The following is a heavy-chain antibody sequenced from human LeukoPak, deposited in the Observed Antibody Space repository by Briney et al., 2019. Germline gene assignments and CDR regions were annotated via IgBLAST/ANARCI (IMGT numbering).Heavy chain of an antibody. J-gene: IGHJ4*02. D-gene: IGHD3-10*01. Sequence: SETLSLTCTVSGGSISSSNYYWSWIRQHPGKGLEWIGYIYYSGSTYYNPSLKSRVTISLDTSKNQFSLKLSSVTAADTAVYYCARDQEGSGTDYWGQGTLVTVSS. CDR1: GGSISSSNYY. CDR3: ARDQEGSGTDY. CDR2: IYYSGST. V-gene: IGHV4-31*03.